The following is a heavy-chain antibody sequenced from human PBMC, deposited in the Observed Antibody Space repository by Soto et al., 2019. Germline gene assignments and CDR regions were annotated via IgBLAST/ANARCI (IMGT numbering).Heavy chain of an antibody. Sequence: ASVKVSCKVSGYTLTELSMHWVRQAPGKGLEWMGGFDPEDGETIYAQKFQGRVTMTEDTSTDTAYMELSSLRSEDTAVYYCATDASAGSGPLNWFDPWGQGTLVTVS. V-gene: IGHV1-24*01. CDR3: ATDASAGSGPLNWFDP. CDR1: GYTLTELS. CDR2: FDPEDGET. D-gene: IGHD3-10*01. J-gene: IGHJ5*02.